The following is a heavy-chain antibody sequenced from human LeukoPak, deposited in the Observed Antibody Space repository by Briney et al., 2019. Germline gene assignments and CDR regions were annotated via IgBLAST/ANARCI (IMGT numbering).Heavy chain of an antibody. D-gene: IGHD3-22*01. CDR3: AGLVGRYSSGLYYYYFDY. CDR2: MYLSGTT. V-gene: IGHV4-4*02. Sequence: PSETLSLTCTVSGDSINSLDLWSWVRQPPGEGLEWIGEMYLSGTTHSNPSVKSRVTISIDKSKNQFFLNLSSVTAADTAVYYCAGLVGRYSSGLYYYYFDYWGQGTLVTVSS. CDR1: GDSINSLDL. J-gene: IGHJ4*02.